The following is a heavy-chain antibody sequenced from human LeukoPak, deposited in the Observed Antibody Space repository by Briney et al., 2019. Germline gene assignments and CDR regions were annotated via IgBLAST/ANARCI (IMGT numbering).Heavy chain of an antibody. D-gene: IGHD3-22*01. CDR2: IYYSGST. CDR3: ARALYYYDSSGYYSVGMDV. Sequence: SDTLSLTCSVSGGSISSYYWSCIREPPGKGLEWSGYIYYSGSTNYNPPLKWRVTISVDTYKKQFSLKLSSVTAADTAVYYCARALYYYDSSGYYSVGMDVWGQGTTVTVSS. CDR1: GGSISSYY. J-gene: IGHJ6*02. V-gene: IGHV4-59*07.